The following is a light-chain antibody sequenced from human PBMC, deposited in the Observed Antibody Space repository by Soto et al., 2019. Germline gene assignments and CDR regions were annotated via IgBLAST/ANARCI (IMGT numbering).Light chain of an antibody. CDR2: DAS. J-gene: IGKJ4*01. Sequence: EIVLTQSPATLSLSPGERATLSCRASQSVSSYLAWYQQKPGQAPRLLIYDASNRATGIPARFSGSGSGTDFTXTISSLEPEDXAVXXCQQRSNWLTXGGGTKVEIK. V-gene: IGKV3-11*01. CDR1: QSVSSY. CDR3: QQRSNWLT.